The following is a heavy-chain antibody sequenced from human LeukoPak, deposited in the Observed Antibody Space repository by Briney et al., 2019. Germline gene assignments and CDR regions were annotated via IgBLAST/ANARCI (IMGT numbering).Heavy chain of an antibody. V-gene: IGHV4-59*11. CDR2: IYYSGSA. CDR1: GGSISSHY. Sequence: PSETLSLTCTVSGGSISSHYWSWIRQPPGKGLGWIGYIYYSGSANYNPSLKSRVTISVDTSKNQFSLKLSSVTAADTAVYYCARDPGDGGPSGPFDYWGQGTLVTVSS. CDR3: ARDPGDGGPSGPFDY. J-gene: IGHJ4*02. D-gene: IGHD4-23*01.